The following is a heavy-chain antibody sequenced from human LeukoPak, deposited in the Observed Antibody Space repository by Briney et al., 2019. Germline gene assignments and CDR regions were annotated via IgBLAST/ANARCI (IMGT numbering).Heavy chain of an antibody. D-gene: IGHD4/OR15-4a*01. Sequence: ASVKVSCKASGYTFTSYDINWVRQATVQGLEWMGWMNPNSGNTGYAQKFQGRVTMTRNTSISTAYMELSSLRSEDTAVYYCARASYGGNPSPSAVYYYYYYMDVWGKGTTVTVSS. CDR2: MNPNSGNT. CDR1: GYTFTSYD. V-gene: IGHV1-8*01. CDR3: ARASYGGNPSPSAVYYYYYYMDV. J-gene: IGHJ6*03.